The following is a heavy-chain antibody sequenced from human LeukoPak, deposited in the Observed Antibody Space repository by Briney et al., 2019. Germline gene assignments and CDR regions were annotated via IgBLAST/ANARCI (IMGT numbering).Heavy chain of an antibody. J-gene: IGHJ6*02. CDR3: ARTYSSSWYWYYGMDV. CDR2: INPNSGGT. Sequence: ASVKVSCKASGYTFTGYYMHWVRQAPGQGLEWMGWINPNSGGTNYAQKLQGRVTMTRDTSISTAYMELSRLRSDDTAVYYCARTYSSSWYWYYGMDVWGQGTTVTVSS. CDR1: GYTFTGYY. V-gene: IGHV1-2*02. D-gene: IGHD6-13*01.